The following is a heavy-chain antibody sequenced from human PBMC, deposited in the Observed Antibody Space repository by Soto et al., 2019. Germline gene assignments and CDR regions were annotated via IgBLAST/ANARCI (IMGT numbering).Heavy chain of an antibody. CDR1: GSTFPSST. CDR3: AIGDYGDPDH. J-gene: IGHJ4*02. Sequence: QVQLLQSGAEVKKPGASVKVSCKASGSTFPSSTVRWGRQAPGEGLEWRGWIKAHNGNTKYAQRFQGRLTMTTDTSTGTGYMELRSLRSDDPAIYFRAIGDYGDPDHWGQGTLVTVSS. D-gene: IGHD4-17*01. CDR2: IKAHNGNT. V-gene: IGHV1-18*01.